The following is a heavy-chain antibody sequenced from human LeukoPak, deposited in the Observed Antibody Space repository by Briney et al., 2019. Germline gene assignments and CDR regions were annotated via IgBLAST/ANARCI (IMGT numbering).Heavy chain of an antibody. CDR1: GFSFTSYS. CDR2: ITGSSTYI. J-gene: IGHJ5*02. CDR3: ARDETSATYIGGWFDP. D-gene: IGHD3-10*01. Sequence: PGGSLRLSCAASGFSFTSYSMSWVRQAPGKGLEWVSSITGSSTYIYYADSVKGRFTISRDNAKNSLYLQMNSLSAEDTAVYYCARDETSATYIGGWFDPWGQGTLVTVSS. V-gene: IGHV3-21*01.